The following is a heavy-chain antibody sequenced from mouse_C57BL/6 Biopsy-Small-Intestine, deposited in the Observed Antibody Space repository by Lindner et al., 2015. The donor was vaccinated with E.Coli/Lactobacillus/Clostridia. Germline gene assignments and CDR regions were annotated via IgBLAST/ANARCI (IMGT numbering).Heavy chain of an antibody. Sequence: VQLQESGGGLVKPGGSLKLSCAASGFTFSDYGMHWVRQAPDKGLEWVAYISSGSSTIYYADTVKGRFTISRDNVKNTLFLQMTSLRSEDTAMYYCARRERDGYYFDYWGQGTTLTVSS. CDR2: ISSGSSTI. CDR1: GFTFSDYG. V-gene: IGHV5-17*01. J-gene: IGHJ2*01. D-gene: IGHD2-3*01. CDR3: ARRERDGYYFDY.